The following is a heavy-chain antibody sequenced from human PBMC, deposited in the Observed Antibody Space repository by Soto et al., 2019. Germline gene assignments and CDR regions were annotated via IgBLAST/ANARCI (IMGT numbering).Heavy chain of an antibody. D-gene: IGHD5-18*01. CDR3: VRDGYPAWVYGVDV. Sequence: GGSLRLSCAASGLTFSTYGMHWVRQAPGKGLVWVSRLNSDGSTTNYADSVKGRFTISRDNARNTLYLQMNSLRAEDTAVYYCVRDGYPAWVYGVDVWGQGTTVTVSS. CDR1: GLTFSTYG. J-gene: IGHJ6*02. CDR2: LNSDGSTT. V-gene: IGHV3-74*01.